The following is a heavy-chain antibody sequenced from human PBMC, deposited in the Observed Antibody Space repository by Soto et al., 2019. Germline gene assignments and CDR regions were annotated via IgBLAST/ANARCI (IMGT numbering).Heavy chain of an antibody. D-gene: IGHD2-15*01. CDR3: ARDIGTYCSGGSCYPADLYYFDY. Sequence: GGSLRLSCAASGFTFSSYSMNWVRQAPGKGLEWVSYISSSSSTIYYADSVKGRFTISRDNAKNSLYLQMNSLRAEDTAVYYCARDIGTYCSGGSCYPADLYYFDYWGQGTLVTVSS. CDR1: GFTFSSYS. CDR2: ISSSSSTI. V-gene: IGHV3-48*01. J-gene: IGHJ4*02.